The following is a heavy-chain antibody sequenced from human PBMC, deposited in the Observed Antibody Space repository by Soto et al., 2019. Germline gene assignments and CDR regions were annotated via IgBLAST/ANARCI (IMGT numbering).Heavy chain of an antibody. Sequence: PGVSLILSCSASGFSFEDYTMHWVRHTPGKGPEWISLISWDGGRTLYSDSVKGRFIISRDNSKNSLYLQMNSLTTEDTALYFCAEDSSDVVNGKTRYCDHWGQGTRVTVSS. CDR3: AEDSSDVVNGKTRYCDH. V-gene: IGHV3-43*01. D-gene: IGHD2-8*01. J-gene: IGHJ4*02. CDR1: GFSFEDYT. CDR2: ISWDGGRT.